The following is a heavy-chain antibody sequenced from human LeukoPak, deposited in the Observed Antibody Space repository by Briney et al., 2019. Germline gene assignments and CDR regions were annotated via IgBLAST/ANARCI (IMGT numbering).Heavy chain of an antibody. D-gene: IGHD3-10*01. CDR1: GFTFSTFA. CDR3: AKDHRTYYYGSGSSMRPQGTTYFDY. V-gene: IGHV3-23*01. J-gene: IGHJ4*02. Sequence: GGSLRLSCAASGFTFSTFAMIWVRQPPGKGLEWVSSIFPSGGEIHYADSVRGRFTISRDNSKSTLSLQMNSLRAEDTAVYYCAKDHRTYYYGSGSSMRPQGTTYFDYWGQGTLVTVSS. CDR2: IFPSGGEI.